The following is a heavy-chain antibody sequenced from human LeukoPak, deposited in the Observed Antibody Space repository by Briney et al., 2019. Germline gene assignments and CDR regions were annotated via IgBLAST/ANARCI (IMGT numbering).Heavy chain of an antibody. J-gene: IGHJ4*02. CDR2: INQDGSVK. CDR1: GFTFSSYW. Sequence: GGSLRLSCAASGFTFSSYWMSWARQAPGKGLEWVANINQDGSVKYYMDSVKGRFTISRDNAKNSLYLQMNSLRTEDTAVYYCARDGNKPLDYWGQGNLVTVSS. V-gene: IGHV3-7*01. CDR3: ARDGNKPLDY. D-gene: IGHD1-14*01.